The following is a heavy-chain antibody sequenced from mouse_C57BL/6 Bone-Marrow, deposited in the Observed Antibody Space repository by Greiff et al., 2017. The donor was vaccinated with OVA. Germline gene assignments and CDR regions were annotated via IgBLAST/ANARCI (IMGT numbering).Heavy chain of an antibody. CDR1: GYTFTSYW. Sequence: QVQLKQPGTELVKPGASVKLSCKASGYTFTSYWMHWVKQRPGQGLEWIGNINPSNGGTNYNEKFKSKATLTVDKSSSTAYMQLSSLTSEDSAVYYCARDPYYGNPWYFDVWGTGTTVTVSS. D-gene: IGHD2-10*01. J-gene: IGHJ1*03. CDR2: INPSNGGT. V-gene: IGHV1-53*01. CDR3: ARDPYYGNPWYFDV.